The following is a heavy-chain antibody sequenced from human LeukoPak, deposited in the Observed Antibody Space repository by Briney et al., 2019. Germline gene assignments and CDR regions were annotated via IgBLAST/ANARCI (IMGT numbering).Heavy chain of an antibody. J-gene: IGHJ4*02. CDR3: AKGIGIAAAGTEDFDY. D-gene: IGHD6-13*01. CDR2: ISGSGGIT. CDR1: GFTFSSYA. V-gene: IGHV3-23*01. Sequence: PGGSLRLSCAASGFTFSSYAMSWVRQAPGKGLEWVSAISGSGGITYYADSVKGRFTISRDNSKNTLYLQMNSLRAEDTAVYYCAKGIGIAAAGTEDFDYWGQGTLVTVSS.